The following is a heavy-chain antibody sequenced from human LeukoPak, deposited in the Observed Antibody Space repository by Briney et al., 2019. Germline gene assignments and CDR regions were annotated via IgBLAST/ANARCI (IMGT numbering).Heavy chain of an antibody. J-gene: IGHJ4*02. CDR2: LYYSANTS. Sequence: SQTLSPTCTVSGGSISSGDYYWSWIRQPPGKGLEWIGHLYYSANTSYYNPSLKSRVTISLDTSKNQFSLKLSSVTAADTAVYYCARDSYSSIQVWGQGTLVTVSS. D-gene: IGHD6-13*01. V-gene: IGHV4-30-4*01. CDR1: GGSISSGDYY. CDR3: ARDSYSSIQV.